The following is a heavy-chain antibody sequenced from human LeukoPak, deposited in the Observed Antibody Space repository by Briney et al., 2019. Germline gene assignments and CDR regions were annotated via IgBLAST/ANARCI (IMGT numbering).Heavy chain of an antibody. V-gene: IGHV4-31*03. J-gene: IGHJ4*02. D-gene: IGHD6-19*01. CDR3: AGRTSSGSIDY. CDR1: GGSISSGGYY. Sequence: SETLSLTCTVSGGSISSGGYYWSWIRQHPGKGLEWIGYIYYSGSTYYNPSLKSRVTISVDTSKNQFSLKLSSVTAADTAVYYCAGRTSSGSIDYWGQGTLVTVSS. CDR2: IYYSGST.